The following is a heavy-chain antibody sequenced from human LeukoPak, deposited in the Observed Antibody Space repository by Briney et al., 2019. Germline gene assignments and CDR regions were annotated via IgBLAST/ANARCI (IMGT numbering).Heavy chain of an antibody. V-gene: IGHV4-4*07. CDR1: GGSISSYY. CDR3: ARVSSRGRYCTGGSCFGDWFDP. D-gene: IGHD2-15*01. J-gene: IGHJ5*02. CDR2: IYTSGST. Sequence: SETLSLXCTVSGGSISSYYWSWSRQPAGKGLEWIGRIYTSGSTNYNPSLKSRVTMSVDTSKNQFSLKLSSVTAADTAVYYCARVSSRGRYCTGGSCFGDWFDPWGQGTLVTVSS.